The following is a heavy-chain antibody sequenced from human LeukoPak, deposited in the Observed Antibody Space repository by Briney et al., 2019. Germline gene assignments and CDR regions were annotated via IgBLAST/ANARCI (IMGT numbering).Heavy chain of an antibody. J-gene: IGHJ4*02. D-gene: IGHD3-22*01. V-gene: IGHV3-74*01. CDR3: ARERSGSSGYYSAIDS. CDR1: GFTFSSYW. CDR2: IGSDGSTT. Sequence: PGGSLRLSCVASGFTFSSYWMHWVRQPPGNGLVWVSRIGSDGSTTTYADSVKGRFTISRDNAKNTLYLQMNSLRAEDTAVYYGARERSGSSGYYSAIDSWGQGTLVSVSS.